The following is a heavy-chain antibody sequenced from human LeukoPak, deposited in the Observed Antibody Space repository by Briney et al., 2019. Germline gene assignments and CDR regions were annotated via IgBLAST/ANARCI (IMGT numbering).Heavy chain of an antibody. J-gene: IGHJ4*02. CDR1: GFTFRNYA. D-gene: IGHD3-22*01. Sequence: PGGSLSLTCAASGFTFRNYAMNWVRQAPGKGLEWVSGINANGGSTYYADSVKGRFTISRDNSKNTLYLQMNSLRAEDTAVYYCYYYYDSSGANPRDYWGQGTLVTVSS. CDR3: YYYYDSSGANPRDY. CDR2: INANGGST. V-gene: IGHV3-23*01.